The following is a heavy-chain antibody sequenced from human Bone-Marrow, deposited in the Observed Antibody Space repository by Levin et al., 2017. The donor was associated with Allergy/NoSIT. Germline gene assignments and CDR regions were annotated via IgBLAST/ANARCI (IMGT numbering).Heavy chain of an antibody. V-gene: IGHV3-15*01. D-gene: IGHD4-17*01. J-gene: IGHJ6*02. CDR2: IKSKTDGGTT. CDR1: GFTFSNAW. Sequence: SCAASGFTFSNAWMSWVRQAPGKGLEWVGRIKSKTDGGTTDYAAPVKGRFTISRDDSKNTLYLQMNSLKTEDTAVYYCTTVTVTTSLGYYGMDVWGQGTTVTVSS. CDR3: TTVTVTTSLGYYGMDV.